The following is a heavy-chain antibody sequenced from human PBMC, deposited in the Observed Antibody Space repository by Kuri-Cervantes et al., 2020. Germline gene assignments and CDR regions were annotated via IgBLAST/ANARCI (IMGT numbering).Heavy chain of an antibody. CDR3: ASGELSEHQEYYYYYMDV. D-gene: IGHD1-26*01. CDR1: GDSVSSGSYY. Sequence: SETLSLTCTVSGDSVSSGSYYWSWIRQPPGKGLEWIGYIYYSGSTNYNPSLKSRVTISVDTSKNQLSLKLSSVTAADTAVYYCASGELSEHQEYYYYYMDVWGKGTTVTVSS. V-gene: IGHV4-61*01. CDR2: IYYSGST. J-gene: IGHJ6*03.